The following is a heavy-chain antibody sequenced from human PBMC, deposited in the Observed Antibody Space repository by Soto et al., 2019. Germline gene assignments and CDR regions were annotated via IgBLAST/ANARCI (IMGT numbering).Heavy chain of an antibody. Sequence: ASVKVSCKASGFTFTSSAMQWVRQARGQRLEWIGWIVVGSGNTNYAQKFQERVTITRDMSTSTAYMELSSLRSEDTAVYYCAARSAIFGVVTSQWGYYMDVWGKGTTVTVSS. CDR2: IVVGSGNT. V-gene: IGHV1-58*02. CDR3: AARSAIFGVVTSQWGYYMDV. J-gene: IGHJ6*03. D-gene: IGHD3-3*01. CDR1: GFTFTSSA.